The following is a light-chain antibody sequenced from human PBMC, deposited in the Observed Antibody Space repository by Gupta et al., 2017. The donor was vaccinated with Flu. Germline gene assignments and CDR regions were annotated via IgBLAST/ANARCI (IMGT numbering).Light chain of an antibody. Sequence: SPGQTARIACSGDALPNQYAYWYQQKPGQAPVLVIYRDSERPSGIPERFSGSSSGTTVTLTISGVQAEDEADYYCQSADSGIWVFGGGTKLTVL. CDR3: QSADSGIWV. CDR2: RDS. V-gene: IGLV3-25*03. J-gene: IGLJ3*02. CDR1: ALPNQY.